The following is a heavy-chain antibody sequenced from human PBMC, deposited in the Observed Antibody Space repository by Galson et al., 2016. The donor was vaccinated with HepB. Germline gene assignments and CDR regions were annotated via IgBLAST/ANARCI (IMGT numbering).Heavy chain of an antibody. CDR2: ISAYNGNT. CDR1: GFPLTSYG. V-gene: IGHV1-18*01. CDR3: ARDHYSGKPPNFDY. J-gene: IGHJ4*02. D-gene: IGHD1-26*01. Sequence: SVKVSCKASGFPLTSYGLSWVRQAPGQGLEWMGWISAYNGNTHYAQKLQGRVTMTTDTSTSTAYMELRSLRSDDTAVYYCARDHYSGKPPNFDYWGQGTLVTVSS.